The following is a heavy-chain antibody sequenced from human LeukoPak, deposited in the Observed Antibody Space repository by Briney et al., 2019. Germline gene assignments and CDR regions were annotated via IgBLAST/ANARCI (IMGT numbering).Heavy chain of an antibody. CDR3: ARDQTTYYFDY. D-gene: IGHD1-1*01. CDR1: GFTFSSYS. J-gene: IGHJ4*02. CDR2: ISSSKSYI. Sequence: GGSLRLSCAASGFTFSSYSMNWVRQAPGKGLEWVSSISSSKSYIYYADSVKGRFTISRDNAKNSLYLQMNSLRAEDTAVYYCARDQTTYYFDYWGQGTLVTVSS. V-gene: IGHV3-21*01.